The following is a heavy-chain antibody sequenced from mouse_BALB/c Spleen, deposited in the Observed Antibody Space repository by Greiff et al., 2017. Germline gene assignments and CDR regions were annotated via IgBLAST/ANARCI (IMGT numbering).Heavy chain of an antibody. CDR1: GYSITSGYY. CDR3: ARGVLLRWFYFDY. V-gene: IGHV3-6*02. CDR2: ISYDGSN. Sequence: EVQLVESGPGLVKPSQSLSLTCSVTGYSITSGYYWNWIRQFPGNKLEWMGYISYDGSNNYNPSLKNRISITRDTSKNQFFLKLNSVTTEDTATYYCARGVLLRWFYFDYWGQGTTLTVSS. D-gene: IGHD1-1*02. J-gene: IGHJ2*01.